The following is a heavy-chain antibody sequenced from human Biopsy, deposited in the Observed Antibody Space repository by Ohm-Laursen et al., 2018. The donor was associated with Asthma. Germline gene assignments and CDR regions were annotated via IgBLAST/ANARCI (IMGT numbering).Heavy chain of an antibody. J-gene: IGHJ6*02. V-gene: IGHV4-59*12. CDR3: AREKAYGSGSLYGMDV. CDR1: GVSIRSYY. CDR2: IHYSGST. D-gene: IGHD3-10*01. Sequence: SETLSLTCTVSGVSIRSYYWTWIRQPPGKGLEWIGNIHYSGSTYSNPSLKSRVTISVDTSKKQISLRLTSVTAADTAVYYCAREKAYGSGSLYGMDVWGHGTTVTVSS.